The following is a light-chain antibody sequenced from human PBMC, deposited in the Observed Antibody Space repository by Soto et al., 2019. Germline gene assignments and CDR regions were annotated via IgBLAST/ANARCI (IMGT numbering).Light chain of an antibody. V-gene: IGKV3-20*01. CDR1: QTVSSTY. CDR2: GAS. Sequence: EIVLTQSPGTLSLSPGERATLSCGASQTVSSTYLVWYQQKPGQAPRLLIYGASNRAPGLSDRFSGSGSGTDFTLTISRLEPEDFAVYYCHQCGNSWWTFGQGTKVEIK. CDR3: HQCGNSWWT. J-gene: IGKJ1*01.